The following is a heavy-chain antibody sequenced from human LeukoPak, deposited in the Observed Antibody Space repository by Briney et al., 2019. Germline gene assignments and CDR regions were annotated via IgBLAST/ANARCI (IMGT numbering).Heavy chain of an antibody. J-gene: IGHJ2*01. Sequence: GGSLRLSCAASGFTFDDYAMHWVRQAPGKGLEWVSGISWNSGSIGYADSVKGRFTISRDNAKNSLYLQMNSLRAEDTALNYCAKDIFPGGYWYFDLWGRGTLVTVSS. CDR3: AKDIFPGGYWYFDL. CDR2: ISWNSGSI. CDR1: GFTFDDYA. V-gene: IGHV3-9*01. D-gene: IGHD2-21*01.